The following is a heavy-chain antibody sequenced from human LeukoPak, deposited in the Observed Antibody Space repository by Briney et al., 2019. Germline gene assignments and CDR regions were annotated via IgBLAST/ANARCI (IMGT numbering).Heavy chain of an antibody. D-gene: IGHD2-15*01. J-gene: IGHJ5*02. Sequence: RATETLSLTCAVYGGSFSGYYWSWIRQPPGKGLEWIGEINHSGSTNYNPSLKSRVTISVDTSKNQFSLKLSSVTAADTAVYYCAREPVGWFDPWGQGTLVTVSS. CDR2: INHSGST. CDR3: AREPVGWFDP. CDR1: GGSFSGYY. V-gene: IGHV4-34*01.